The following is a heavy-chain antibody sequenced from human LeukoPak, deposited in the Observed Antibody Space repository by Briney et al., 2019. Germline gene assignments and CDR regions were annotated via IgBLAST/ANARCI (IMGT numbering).Heavy chain of an antibody. J-gene: IGHJ4*02. Sequence: GGSLRLSCSASGFTFTNAWMSWVRQAPGKGLQWVGRIKSTTDGGTTDYAAPVKGRFAILRDDSENTLYLQMNYLKTEDTAVYYCTPGGYYDSSGYYSHIYWGQGALVTVSS. CDR1: GFTFTNAW. CDR3: TPGGYYDSSGYYSHIY. CDR2: IKSTTDGGTT. D-gene: IGHD3-22*01. V-gene: IGHV3-15*01.